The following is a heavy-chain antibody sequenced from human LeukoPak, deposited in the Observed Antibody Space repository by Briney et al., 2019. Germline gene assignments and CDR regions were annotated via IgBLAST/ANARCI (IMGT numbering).Heavy chain of an antibody. CDR3: ARENPVITMIVAD. J-gene: IGHJ4*02. CDR1: GYTFTDYY. D-gene: IGHD3-22*01. Sequence: ASVKVSCKACGYTFTDYYMHWVRQAPGQGLEWMGWINPNSGGTNYAQKFQGRVTMTRDTSISTAYMELSRLRSDDTAVYYCARENPVITMIVADWGQGTLVTVSS. V-gene: IGHV1-2*02. CDR2: INPNSGGT.